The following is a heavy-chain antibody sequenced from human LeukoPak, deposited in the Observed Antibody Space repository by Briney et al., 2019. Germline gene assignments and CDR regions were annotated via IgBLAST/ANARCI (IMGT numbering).Heavy chain of an antibody. V-gene: IGHV3-7*01. Sequence: GGSLRLSCAASGFTFSSYWMSWVRQAPGKGLEWVANIKQDGSEKYYVDSVKGRFTISRDNAKNSLYLQMNSLRAEDTAVYYCAREYSSSPDYMDVWGKGTTVTVSS. CDR2: IKQDGSEK. J-gene: IGHJ6*03. CDR3: AREYSSSPDYMDV. CDR1: GFTFSSYW. D-gene: IGHD6-13*01.